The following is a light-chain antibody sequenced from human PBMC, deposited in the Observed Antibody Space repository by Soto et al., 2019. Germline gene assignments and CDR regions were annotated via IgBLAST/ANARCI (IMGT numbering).Light chain of an antibody. CDR1: QSISRS. V-gene: IGKV3-15*01. Sequence: MTQSPSSLSASVGDRVTITCRASQSISRSLAWYQQKPGQAPRLLISDASTRATGIPARFSGSGSGTDFTLTISSLQSEDFAVYYCQQYNNWPPWTFGQGTKVDI. CDR2: DAS. CDR3: QQYNNWPPWT. J-gene: IGKJ1*01.